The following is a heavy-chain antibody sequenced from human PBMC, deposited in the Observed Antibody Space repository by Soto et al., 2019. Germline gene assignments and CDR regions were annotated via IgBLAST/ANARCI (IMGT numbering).Heavy chain of an antibody. CDR3: VRDCESSASRSRNCFDP. CDR1: GYTFTTYG. V-gene: IGHV1-18*01. J-gene: IGHJ5*02. Sequence: QVLLVQSGGEVKKPGASVKVSCKASGYTFTTYGISWVRQAPGQGLEWMGWIAGDDGRTYYAQKFQGRVTMTTDTSTTTAYMELRSLSSDDTAVYYCVRDCESSASRSRNCFDPWGPGTLVTVSS. CDR2: IAGDDGRT. D-gene: IGHD1-26*01.